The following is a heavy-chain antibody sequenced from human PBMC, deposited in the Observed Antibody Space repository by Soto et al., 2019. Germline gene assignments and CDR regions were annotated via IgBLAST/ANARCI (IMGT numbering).Heavy chain of an antibody. D-gene: IGHD6-6*01. J-gene: IGHJ6*03. CDR1: GYTFTSFG. Sequence: ASVRVSFKASGYTFTSFGMSCLQQAPGQGLEWMGWISAYNGNTNYAQKLQGRVTMTTDTSTSTAYMELRSLRSDVSAVYYCAREREYGYYYMDGWGKGTTVTVSS. CDR2: ISAYNGNT. CDR3: AREREYGYYYMDG. V-gene: IGHV1-18*04.